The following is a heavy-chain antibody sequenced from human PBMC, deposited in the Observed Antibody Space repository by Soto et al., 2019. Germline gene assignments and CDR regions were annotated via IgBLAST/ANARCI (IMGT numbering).Heavy chain of an antibody. Sequence: QVQLVQSGAEVKKPGASVKVSCKASGYTFTDYYMYWVRQAPGQGLEWMGWSNPNSGGTNYAQKFRGWVTMTRDTSISTAYMEVSRLKSDDTAVYYCARVGTGGDFDYWGQGTLVTVSS. CDR1: GYTFTDYY. CDR3: ARVGTGGDFDY. V-gene: IGHV1-2*04. J-gene: IGHJ4*02. CDR2: SNPNSGGT. D-gene: IGHD3-10*01.